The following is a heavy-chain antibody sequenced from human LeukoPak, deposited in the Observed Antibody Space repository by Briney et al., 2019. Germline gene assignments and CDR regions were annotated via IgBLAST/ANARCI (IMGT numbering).Heavy chain of an antibody. J-gene: IGHJ6*04. CDR1: GCTFSSYA. CDR2: INPGYGKA. CDR3: ARAAGPRYCSSTSCRNDYYYGMDV. Sequence: ASVKVSCKASGCTFSSYAMRWVRQAPGQRLEWMGGINPGYGKANYAQKFQGRVTITADKSTSTAYMELSSLRSEDTAVYYCARAAGPRYCSSTSCRNDYYYGMDVWGKGTTVTVSS. D-gene: IGHD2-2*01. V-gene: IGHV1-69*06.